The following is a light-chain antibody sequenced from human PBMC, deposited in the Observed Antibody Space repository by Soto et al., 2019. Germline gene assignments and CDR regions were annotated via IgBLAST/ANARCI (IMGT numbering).Light chain of an antibody. Sequence: DIQMTQSPSTLSASVGDKVTITCRASQSMSSWLAWYQQKPGKAPKLLIYKASILESGVPSRFSGSGSGTEFTLTISSLQPDDFATYYCQQYRSYSHFGQGTKWISN. J-gene: IGKJ1*01. CDR3: QQYRSYSH. V-gene: IGKV1-5*03. CDR2: KAS. CDR1: QSMSSW.